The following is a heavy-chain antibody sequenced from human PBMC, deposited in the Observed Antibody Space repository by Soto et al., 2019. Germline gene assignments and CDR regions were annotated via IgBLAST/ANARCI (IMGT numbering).Heavy chain of an antibody. CDR1: GFTFTTFG. V-gene: IGHV3-23*01. D-gene: IGHD5-18*01. CDR3: ATGIGFNTAMNY. CDR2: ITGSGGNT. J-gene: IGHJ4*02. Sequence: GGSLRLSCAASGFTFTTFGMNWVRQAPGKGLEWVSGITGSGGNTYYGDSVKGRFTISRDNSQNTLYLQMNSLRAEDTAIYFCATGIGFNTAMNYWGQGTPVTVSS.